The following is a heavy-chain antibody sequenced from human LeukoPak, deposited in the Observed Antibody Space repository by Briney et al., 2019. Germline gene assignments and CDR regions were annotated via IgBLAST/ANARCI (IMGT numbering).Heavy chain of an antibody. D-gene: IGHD1-1*01. CDR2: ISAYNGNT. J-gene: IGHJ3*02. V-gene: IGHV1-18*01. CDR3: ARDPRSRQPSYDAFDI. Sequence: ASVKVSCKASGYTFTSYGISWVRQAPGQGLEWMGWISAYNGNTNYAQKVQGRVTMTTDTSTSTAYMELRSLRSDDTAVYYCARDPRSRQPSYDAFDIWGQGTMVTVS. CDR1: GYTFTSYG.